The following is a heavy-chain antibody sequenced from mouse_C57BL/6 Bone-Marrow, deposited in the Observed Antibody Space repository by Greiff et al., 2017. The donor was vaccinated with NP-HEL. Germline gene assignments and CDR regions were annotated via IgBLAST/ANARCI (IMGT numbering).Heavy chain of an antibody. CDR1: GYTSTSYD. V-gene: IGHV1-85*01. J-gene: IGHJ1*03. D-gene: IGHD2-4*01. CDR2: IYPRDGST. CDR3: AREGIYYDYPYWYFDV. Sequence: QVQLQQSGPELVKPGASVKLSCKASGYTSTSYDINWVKQRPGQGLEWIGWIYPRDGSTKYNEKFKGKATLTVDTSSSTAYMELHSLTSEDSAVYFCAREGIYYDYPYWYFDVWGTGTTVTVSS.